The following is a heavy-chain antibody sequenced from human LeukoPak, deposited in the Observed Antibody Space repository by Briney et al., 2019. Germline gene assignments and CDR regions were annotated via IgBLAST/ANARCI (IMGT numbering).Heavy chain of an antibody. CDR1: GFTFSNYW. Sequence: GGSLRLSCAASGFTFSNYWMHWVRQAPGKGLEWVSVIYSGGSTYYADSVKGRFTISRDNSKNTLYLQMNSLRAEDTAVYYCARDSVWFGIFDYWGQGTLVTVSS. CDR3: ARDSVWFGIFDY. J-gene: IGHJ4*02. V-gene: IGHV3-66*01. CDR2: IYSGGST. D-gene: IGHD3-10*01.